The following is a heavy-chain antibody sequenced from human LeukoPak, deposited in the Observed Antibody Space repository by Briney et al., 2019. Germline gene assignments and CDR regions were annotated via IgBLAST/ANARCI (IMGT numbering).Heavy chain of an antibody. V-gene: IGHV4-39*01. D-gene: IGHD6-25*01. Sequence: SETLSLTCTVSGGSISSRSYYWGWIRQPPGKGLEWIGIIYHSGNTNYNPSLKSRVSISIDTSKNQFPLKLTAEPAAVTAVYYCASPTAGDDGGYFQHWGQGTLVTVSS. CDR3: ASPTAGDDGGYFQH. J-gene: IGHJ1*01. CDR2: IYHSGNT. CDR1: GGSISSRSYY.